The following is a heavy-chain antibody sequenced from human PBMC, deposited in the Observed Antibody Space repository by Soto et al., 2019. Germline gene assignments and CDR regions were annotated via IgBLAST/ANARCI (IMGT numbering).Heavy chain of an antibody. V-gene: IGHV1-18*01. CDR1: GYTFTSYG. CDR3: ARVVVADTVSWFDP. D-gene: IGHD2-15*01. Sequence: ASVKVSCKASGYTFTSYGISWVRQAPGQGLEWMGWISAYNGNTNYAQKLQGRVTMTTDTSTSTAYMELTSLRPDDAAVYYCARVVVADTVSWFDPCGQGTLGTFSS. CDR2: ISAYNGNT. J-gene: IGHJ5*02.